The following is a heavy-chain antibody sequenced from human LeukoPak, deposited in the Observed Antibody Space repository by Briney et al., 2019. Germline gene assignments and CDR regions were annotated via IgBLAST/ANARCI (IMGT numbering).Heavy chain of an antibody. J-gene: IGHJ4*02. Sequence: GGSLRLSCATSGFTFSSYWMHWVRQAPGKGLVWVSRINSDGSSTSYADSVKGRFTISRDNAKNTLYLQMNSLRAEDTAVYYCARVVGSSGWYLGYWGQGTLVTVST. D-gene: IGHD6-19*01. CDR2: INSDGSST. CDR3: ARVVGSSGWYLGY. CDR1: GFTFSSYW. V-gene: IGHV3-74*01.